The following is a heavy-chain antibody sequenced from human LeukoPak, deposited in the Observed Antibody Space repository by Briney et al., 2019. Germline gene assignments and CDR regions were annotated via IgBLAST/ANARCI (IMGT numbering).Heavy chain of an antibody. CDR1: GFTFSGHS. CDR2: IFGNGVRT. CDR3: ARVGDWSNYFGMDA. Sequence: PGGSLRLSCAASGFTFSGHSVTWVRQTPGKGLEGVSVIFGNGVRTYYADSLKGRFTISRDNSKSTLYLQMNSLRADDTAVYYCARVGDWSNYFGMDAWGQGTTVSVSS. D-gene: IGHD3-16*01. J-gene: IGHJ6*02. V-gene: IGHV3-23*01.